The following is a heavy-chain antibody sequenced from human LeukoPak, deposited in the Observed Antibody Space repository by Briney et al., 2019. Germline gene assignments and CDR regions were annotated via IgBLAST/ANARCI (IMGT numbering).Heavy chain of an antibody. CDR2: ISSSSSYI. J-gene: IGHJ4*02. CDR1: GFTFSSYS. Sequence: GGSLRLSCAASGFTFSSYSMNWVRQAPGKGLEWVSSISSSSSYIYYADSVKGRFTISRDNAKNSLYLQMNSLRAEDTAVYYCARDIPTYYDFWSGYQYYFDYWGQGTLVTVSS. CDR3: ARDIPTYYDFWSGYQYYFDY. D-gene: IGHD3-3*01. V-gene: IGHV3-21*01.